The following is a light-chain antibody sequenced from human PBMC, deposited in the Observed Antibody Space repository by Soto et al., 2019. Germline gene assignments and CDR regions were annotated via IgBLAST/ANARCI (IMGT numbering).Light chain of an antibody. V-gene: IGKV3-11*01. CDR1: QSVSSY. Sequence: EIVLTQSPATLSLSPGERATLSCRASQSVSSYLAWYQQKPGQAPRLLIYDAFNRATGIPARFSGSGSGTDFTLTIRSLAPEDSAVYYCQQGGAFGPGTKVDIK. J-gene: IGKJ3*01. CDR2: DAF. CDR3: QQGGA.